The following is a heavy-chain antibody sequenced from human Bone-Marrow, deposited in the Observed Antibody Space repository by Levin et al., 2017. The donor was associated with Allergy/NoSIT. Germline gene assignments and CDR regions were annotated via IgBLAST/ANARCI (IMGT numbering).Heavy chain of an antibody. Sequence: SETLSLTCAVYGGSFSGYYWSWIRQPPGKGLEWIGEINHSGSTNYNPSLKSRVTISVDTSKNQFSLKLSSVTAADTAVYYCAREIGDIDGYNYGVCDYWGQGTLVTVSS. J-gene: IGHJ4*02. CDR1: GGSFSGYY. D-gene: IGHD5-24*01. V-gene: IGHV4-34*01. CDR3: AREIGDIDGYNYGVCDY. CDR2: INHSGST.